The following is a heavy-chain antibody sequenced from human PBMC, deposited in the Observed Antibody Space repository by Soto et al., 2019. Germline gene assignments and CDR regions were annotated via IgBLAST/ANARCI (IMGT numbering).Heavy chain of an antibody. CDR2: IWYDGSNK. CDR1: GFTFSSYG. V-gene: IGHV3-33*01. J-gene: IGHJ4*02. Sequence: QVQLVESGGGVVQPGRSLRLSCAASGFTFSSYGMHWVRQAPGKGLEWVAVIWYDGSNKYYADSVKGRFTISRDNSKNTLYLQMNSLRAEDTAVYYCARDGLRRSSWPGVLRYFDYWGQGTLVTVSS. CDR3: ARDGLRRSSWPGVLRYFDY. D-gene: IGHD6-13*01.